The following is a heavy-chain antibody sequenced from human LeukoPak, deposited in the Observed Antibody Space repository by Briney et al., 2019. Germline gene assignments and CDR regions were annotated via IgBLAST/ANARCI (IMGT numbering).Heavy chain of an antibody. D-gene: IGHD6-19*01. V-gene: IGHV4-59*01. CDR2: IYYSGST. CDR3: ARGLFLADYYFDY. J-gene: IGHJ4*02. Sequence: PETLSLTCTVSGGSISSYYWSWIRQPPGKGLEWIGYIYYSGSTNYNPSLKSRVTISVDTSKNQFSLKLSSVTAADTAVYYCARGLFLADYYFDYWGEGTLVTVSS. CDR1: GGSISSYY.